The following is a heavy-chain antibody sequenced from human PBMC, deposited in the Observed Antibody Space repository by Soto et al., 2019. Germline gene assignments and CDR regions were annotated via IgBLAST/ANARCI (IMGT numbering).Heavy chain of an antibody. CDR3: ARGRRLKWNWFDS. Sequence: VGSVKVSCKASGYVFTGFYLHWVRQAPGQGLEWMGWIFPNSGATNYAQKFQGRVTLTRDTSLSTGYMDLTRLTSDDTAVYYCARGRRLKWNWFDSWGQGTLVTVSS. CDR1: GYVFTGFY. J-gene: IGHJ5*02. CDR2: IFPNSGAT. V-gene: IGHV1-2*02. D-gene: IGHD2-15*01.